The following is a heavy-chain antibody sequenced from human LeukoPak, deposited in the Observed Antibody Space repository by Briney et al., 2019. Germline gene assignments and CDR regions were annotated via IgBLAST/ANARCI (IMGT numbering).Heavy chain of an antibody. J-gene: IGHJ4*02. D-gene: IGHD3-10*01. CDR2: ISYDGSNK. CDR1: GFTFSSYG. Sequence: GGSLRLSCAASGFTFSSYGMHWVRQAPGKGLEWVAVISYDGSNKYYADSVKGRFTISRDNSKNTLYLQMNSLRAEDTAVYYCTTAMGGTHDYWGQGTLVTVSS. CDR3: TTAMGGTHDY. V-gene: IGHV3-30*03.